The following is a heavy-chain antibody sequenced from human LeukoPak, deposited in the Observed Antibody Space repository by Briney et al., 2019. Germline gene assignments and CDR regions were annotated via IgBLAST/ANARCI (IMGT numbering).Heavy chain of an antibody. Sequence: ASVKVSCKSSGYTFTSFGFTWVRQAPGQGLEWLGWNSKYNSNIHYAQNLQDRLTLTTDLSTHTAYMEVPSVRPDDTPIYHCTTVRLPADAVDI. D-gene: IGHD2-2*01. V-gene: IGHV1-18*01. CDR2: NSKYNSNI. J-gene: IGHJ3*02. CDR1: GYTFTSFG. CDR3: TTVRLPADAVDI.